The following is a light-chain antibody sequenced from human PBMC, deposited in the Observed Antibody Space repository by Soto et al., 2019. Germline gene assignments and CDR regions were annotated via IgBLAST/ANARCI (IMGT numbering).Light chain of an antibody. CDR3: QQYDNLPYT. V-gene: IGKV1-33*01. CDR1: QDSSNY. J-gene: IGKJ2*01. CDR2: EAS. Sequence: DIQMTQSPSSLSASVGDRVTITCPASQDSSNYLNWYQQKPGKAPKLLIYEASNLETGVPSRFSGSGSGTDFTFTISSLQPEDIATYYFQQYDNLPYTFGQGTKLDI.